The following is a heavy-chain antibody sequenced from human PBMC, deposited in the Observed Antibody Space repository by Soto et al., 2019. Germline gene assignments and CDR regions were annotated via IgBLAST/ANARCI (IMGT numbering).Heavy chain of an antibody. CDR1: GGSFSGYY. CDR3: AWAPWYYYDTSTSAVYLQH. V-gene: IGHV4-34*01. D-gene: IGHD3-22*01. CDR2: INHSVST. Sequence: PSETLSLTCAVSGGSFSGYYWNWIRQPPGKGLEWIGEINHSVSTNYNPSLKSRVTISVDTSKNQFSLKLSSVTAADTAMYYCAWAPWYYYDTSTSAVYLQHWGQGTMVTVSS. J-gene: IGHJ1*01.